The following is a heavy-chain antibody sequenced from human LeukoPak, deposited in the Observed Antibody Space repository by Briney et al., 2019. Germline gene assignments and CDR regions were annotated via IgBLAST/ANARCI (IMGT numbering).Heavy chain of an antibody. CDR3: ARDHSAPRGLWFGEINNYFDY. V-gene: IGHV3-48*02. Sequence: GGSLRLSCAASGFTFSSYSMNWVRQAPGKGLEWVSYISSSSSTIYYADSVKGRFTNSRDNAKNSLYLQMNSLRDEDTAVYYCARDHSAPRGLWFGEINNYFDYRGQGTLVTVSS. J-gene: IGHJ4*02. CDR1: GFTFSSYS. CDR2: ISSSSSTI. D-gene: IGHD3-10*01.